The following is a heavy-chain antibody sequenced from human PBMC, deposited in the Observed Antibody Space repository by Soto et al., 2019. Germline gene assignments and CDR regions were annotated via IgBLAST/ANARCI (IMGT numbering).Heavy chain of an antibody. CDR3: AGEKVGTTGIDF. J-gene: IGHJ4*02. V-gene: IGHV1-8*01. D-gene: IGHD1-26*01. CDR1: GYTFTGYD. Sequence: QAQLVQSGAEVKKPGASVKVSCKASGYTFTGYDINWVRQATGQGLEWMGWMNPNSGNTGYAQNFQGRVTMTRDNSITTAYMELTSLMDDDSAVYYCAGEKVGTTGIDFWGQGNLVTVSS. CDR2: MNPNSGNT.